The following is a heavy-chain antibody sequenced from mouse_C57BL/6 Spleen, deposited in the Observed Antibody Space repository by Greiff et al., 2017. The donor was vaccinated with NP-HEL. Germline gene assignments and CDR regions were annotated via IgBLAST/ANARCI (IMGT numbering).Heavy chain of an antibody. J-gene: IGHJ1*03. D-gene: IGHD4-1*01. V-gene: IGHV1-61*01. CDR1: GYTFTSYW. CDR3: ARGNGDVRDFDV. Sequence: QVQLQQPGAELVRPGSSVKMSCKASGYTFTSYWMDWVKQRPGQGLEWIGNIYPSDSETHYNQKFKDKATLTVDKSSSTAYMQLSSLTSEDSAVYYCARGNGDVRDFDVWGTGTTVTVSS. CDR2: IYPSDSET.